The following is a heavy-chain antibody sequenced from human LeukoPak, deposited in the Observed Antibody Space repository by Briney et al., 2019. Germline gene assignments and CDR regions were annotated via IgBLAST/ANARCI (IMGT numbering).Heavy chain of an antibody. CDR1: GFTFSSYG. CDR2: IRYDGSNK. D-gene: IGHD3-9*01. Sequence: GGSLRLSCADSGFTFSSYGMHWVRQAPGKGLEWVAFIRYDGSNKYYADSVKGRFTISRDNSKNTLYLEMNSLRAEDTAVYYCARGGYYNILTGFRNKILGFDYWGQGTRVTVSS. J-gene: IGHJ4*02. CDR3: ARGGYYNILTGFRNKILGFDY. V-gene: IGHV3-30*02.